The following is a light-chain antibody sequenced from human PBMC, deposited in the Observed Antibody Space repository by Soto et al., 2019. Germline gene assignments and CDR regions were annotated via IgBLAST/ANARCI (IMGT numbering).Light chain of an antibody. V-gene: IGLV1-40*01. CDR2: GNG. J-gene: IGLJ1*01. CDR3: QSYDSSLSGSEV. Sequence: SALTQPPSVSGAPGQRVTISCTGSSSNIGAGHDVHWYQHLPGTAPKLLIYGNGNRPSGVPDRFSGSKSGTSASLAITGLQAEDEADYYCQSYDSSLSGSEVFGTGTKLTVL. CDR1: SSNIGAGHD.